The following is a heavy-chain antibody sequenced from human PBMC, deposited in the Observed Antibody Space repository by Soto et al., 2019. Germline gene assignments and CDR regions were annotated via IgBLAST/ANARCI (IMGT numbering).Heavy chain of an antibody. CDR3: ARDGVYSGSY. D-gene: IGHD1-26*01. Sequence: QVQLVQSGAEVKKPGASVNVSCKASGYTFTSYGISWVRQAPGQGLEWMGWISAYNGNTNYAHKLQGRVTITTDPSTSKAYIELRSMRSDDTAVYSCARDGVYSGSYWGQGTLVTVSS. CDR2: ISAYNGNT. CDR1: GYTFTSYG. J-gene: IGHJ4*02. V-gene: IGHV1-18*01.